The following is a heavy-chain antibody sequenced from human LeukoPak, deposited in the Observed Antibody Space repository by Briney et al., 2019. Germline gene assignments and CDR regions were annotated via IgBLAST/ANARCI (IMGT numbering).Heavy chain of an antibody. D-gene: IGHD2-15*01. V-gene: IGHV1-69*05. CDR2: IIPIFGTA. Sequence: SVKVSCKASGGTFSSYAISWLRQAPGQGLEWMGGIIPIFGTANYAQKFQGRVTITTDESTSTAYMELSSLRSEDTAVYYCARLAGGLFCSGGSCYPWFDPWGQGIVVTVSS. J-gene: IGHJ5*02. CDR3: ARLAGGLFCSGGSCYPWFDP. CDR1: GGTFSSYA.